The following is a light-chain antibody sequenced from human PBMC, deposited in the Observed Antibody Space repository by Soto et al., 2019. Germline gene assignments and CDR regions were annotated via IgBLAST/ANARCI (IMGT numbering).Light chain of an antibody. V-gene: IGKV3-15*01. Sequence: EILMTQSPATLSVSPGERATLSCRASQSVSSNLAWYQQKPGQGPRLLIYGASTRATGIPARFSGSGSGTECTLTISSLQSEDFAVYFCQQYNDWPLTFGGGTKVEIK. J-gene: IGKJ4*02. CDR2: GAS. CDR3: QQYNDWPLT. CDR1: QSVSSN.